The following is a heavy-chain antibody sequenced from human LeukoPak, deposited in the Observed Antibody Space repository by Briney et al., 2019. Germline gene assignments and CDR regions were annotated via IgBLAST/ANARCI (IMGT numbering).Heavy chain of an antibody. D-gene: IGHD2-8*01. V-gene: IGHV3-23*01. CDR2: ISGSGGST. CDR3: AKEIEICTNGVCQDDY. CDR1: KFTFSRYW. J-gene: IGHJ4*02. Sequence: PGGSLRLSCAASKFTFSRYWMSWVRQAPGKGLEWVSAISGSGGSTYYADSVKGRFTISRDNSKNTLYLQMNSLRAEDTAVYYCAKEIEICTNGVCQDDYWGQGTLVTVSS.